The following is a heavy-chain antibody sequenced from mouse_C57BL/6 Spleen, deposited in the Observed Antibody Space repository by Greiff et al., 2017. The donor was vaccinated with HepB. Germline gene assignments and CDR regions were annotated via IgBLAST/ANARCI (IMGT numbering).Heavy chain of an antibody. CDR3: ARHYYGSSRYAMDY. CDR2: IYPGSGST. Sequence: VQLQQPGAELVKPGASVKMSCKASGYTFTSYWITWVKQRPGQGLEWIGDIYPGSGSTNYNEKFKSKATLTVDTSSSTAYMQLSSLTSEDSAVYDCARHYYGSSRYAMDYWGQGTSVTVSS. CDR1: GYTFTSYW. V-gene: IGHV1-55*01. J-gene: IGHJ4*01. D-gene: IGHD1-1*01.